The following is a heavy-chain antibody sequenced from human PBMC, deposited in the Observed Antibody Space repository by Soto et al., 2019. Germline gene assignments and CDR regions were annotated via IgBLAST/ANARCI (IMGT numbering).Heavy chain of an antibody. J-gene: IGHJ4*02. D-gene: IGHD6-13*01. CDR1: GGSISGYY. CDR3: GGGTSSWYYFDY. V-gene: IGHV4-59*01. CDR2: IYYSGGT. Sequence: PSEPLSLPGTLSGGSISGYYWSWIRQPPGKGLKWIGYIYYSGGTNYNPSLKSRVTISVDTSKNQFSLKLSSVTAPDTAVYYCGGGTSSWYYFDYWGQGTLVTVSS.